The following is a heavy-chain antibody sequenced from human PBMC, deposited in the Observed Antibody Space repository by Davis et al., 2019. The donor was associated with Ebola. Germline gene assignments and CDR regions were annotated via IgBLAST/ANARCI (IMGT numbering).Heavy chain of an antibody. J-gene: IGHJ6*04. D-gene: IGHD3-10*01. CDR1: GYTFTSYG. V-gene: IGHV1-18*01. CDR3: ARDLGTSSGAHFFYFGMDV. CDR2: ISGYEDNR. Sequence: ASVKVSCKASGYTFTSYGISWVRQAPGQGLEWMGWISGYEDNRNYAPRFQGRITLTKDRATSTVYMELRSLTSDDTAVYYCARDLGTSSGAHFFYFGMDVWGEGTSVAVSS.